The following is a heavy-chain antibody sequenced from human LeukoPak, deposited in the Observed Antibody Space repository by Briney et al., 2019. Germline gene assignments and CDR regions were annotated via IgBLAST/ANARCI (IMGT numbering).Heavy chain of an antibody. CDR1: GYTFTSYG. J-gene: IGHJ3*02. Sequence: GASVKVSCKASGYTFTSYGISWVRQAPGQGLEWMGWISAYNGNTNYAQKLQGRVIMTTDTSTSTAYMELRSLRSDDTAVYYCARDFRYQSSASMPFYGDYAEAHDAFDIWGQGTMVTVPS. CDR3: ARDFRYQSSASMPFYGDYAEAHDAFDI. D-gene: IGHD4-17*01. CDR2: ISAYNGNT. V-gene: IGHV1-18*01.